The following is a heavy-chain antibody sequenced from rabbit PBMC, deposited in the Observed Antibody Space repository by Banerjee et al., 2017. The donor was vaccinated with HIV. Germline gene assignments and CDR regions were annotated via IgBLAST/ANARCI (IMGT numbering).Heavy chain of an antibody. CDR1: GFSFSSSDY. CDR2: IAAGSGGST. CDR3: ARGGSSHDL. Sequence: QSLEESGGDLVKPGASLTLTCTASGFSFSSSDYMCWVRQAPGKGLEWIACIAAGSGGSTYYASWAKGRFTISKTSSTMVTLQMTSLTAADTATHFCARGGSSHDLWGQGTLVTVS. V-gene: IGHV1S40*01. D-gene: IGHD4-2*01. J-gene: IGHJ3*01.